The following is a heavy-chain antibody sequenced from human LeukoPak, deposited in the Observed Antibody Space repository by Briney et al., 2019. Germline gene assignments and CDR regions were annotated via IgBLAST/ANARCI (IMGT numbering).Heavy chain of an antibody. CDR3: ARAGYSYGRYYYYMDV. CDR1: GFTFSSYS. CDR2: ISSSSSTI. J-gene: IGHJ6*03. V-gene: IGHV3-48*01. Sequence: GGSLRLSCAASGFTFSSYSMNWVRQAPGKGLEWVSYISSSSSTIYYADSVKGRFTISRDNAKNSLYLQMNSLRAEDTAVYYCARAGYSYGRYYYYMDVWGKGTTATVSS. D-gene: IGHD5-18*01.